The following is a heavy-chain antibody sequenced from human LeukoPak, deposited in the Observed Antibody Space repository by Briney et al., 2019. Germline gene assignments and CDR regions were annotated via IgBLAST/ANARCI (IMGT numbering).Heavy chain of an antibody. CDR1: GFTFSSYS. V-gene: IGHV3-21*01. D-gene: IGHD3-10*01. Sequence: GGSLRLSCAASGFTFSSYSMNWVRQAPGKGLEWVSSISSSSSYIYYADSVKGRFTISRDNAKNSLYLQMNSLRAEDTAVYYCATSYYYYGSGSYSSSWFDPWGQGTLVTVSS. J-gene: IGHJ5*02. CDR3: ATSYYYYGSGSYSSSWFDP. CDR2: ISSSSSYI.